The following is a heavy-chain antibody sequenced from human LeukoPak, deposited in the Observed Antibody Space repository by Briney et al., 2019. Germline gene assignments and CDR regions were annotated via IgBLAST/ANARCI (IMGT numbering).Heavy chain of an antibody. Sequence: GGALRLSCAHSGFTFSRYSMKWVRQAPGKGGEGVSSICSSSSYIYYADSVKGRFTISRDNAKTSLYLQMNSRRAEDTAVYYCAREDYGEVNAFDIWGQGTMVTVSS. CDR3: AREDYGEVNAFDI. CDR1: GFTFSRYS. V-gene: IGHV3-21*03. J-gene: IGHJ3*02. CDR2: ICSSSSYI. D-gene: IGHD4-17*01.